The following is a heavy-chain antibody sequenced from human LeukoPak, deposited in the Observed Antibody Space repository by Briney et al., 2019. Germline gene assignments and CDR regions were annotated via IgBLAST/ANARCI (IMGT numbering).Heavy chain of an antibody. Sequence: PSETLSPTCTVSGGSISSGDYYWSWIRQPPGKGLEWIGYIYYSGSTYYNPSLKSRVTISVDTSKNQFSLKLSSVTAADTAVYYCARDLGYCSSTSCYTPNWFDPWGQGTLVTVSS. CDR2: IYYSGST. J-gene: IGHJ5*02. D-gene: IGHD2-2*02. V-gene: IGHV4-30-4*01. CDR1: GGSISSGDYY. CDR3: ARDLGYCSSTSCYTPNWFDP.